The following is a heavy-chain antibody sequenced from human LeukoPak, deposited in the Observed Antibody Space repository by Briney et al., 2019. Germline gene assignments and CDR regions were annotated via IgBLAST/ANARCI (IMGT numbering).Heavy chain of an antibody. CDR1: GFTFTSSA. Sequence: EASVKVSCKASGFTFTSSAVQWARQARGQRLEWIGWIVVGSGNTNYAQKFQERVTIARDMSTSTAYMELSSLRSEDTAVYYCAASEDDFWSGYYFDYWGQGTLVTVSS. J-gene: IGHJ4*02. CDR3: AASEDDFWSGYYFDY. V-gene: IGHV1-58*01. D-gene: IGHD3-3*01. CDR2: IVVGSGNT.